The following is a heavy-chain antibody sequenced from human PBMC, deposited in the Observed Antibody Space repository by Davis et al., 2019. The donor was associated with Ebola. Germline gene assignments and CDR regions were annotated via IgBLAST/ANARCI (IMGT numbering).Heavy chain of an antibody. V-gene: IGHV3-33*05. D-gene: IGHD4-17*01. J-gene: IGHJ4*02. CDR1: GFTFSSYG. CDR3: ARDFVTTVN. Sequence: GESLKISCAASGFTFSSYGMHWVRQAPGKGLEWVAVISYDGSNKYYADSVKGRFTISRDNSKNTLYLQMNSLRAEDTAVYYCARDFVTTVNWGQGTLVTVSS. CDR2: ISYDGSNK.